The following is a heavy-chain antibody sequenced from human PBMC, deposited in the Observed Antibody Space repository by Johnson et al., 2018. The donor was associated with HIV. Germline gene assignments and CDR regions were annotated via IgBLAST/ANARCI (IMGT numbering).Heavy chain of an antibody. V-gene: IGHV3-23*04. CDR2: ISGSGGNT. Sequence: EVQLVESGGGVVQPGRSLRLSCAASGFTFSSYAMNWVRQAPGKGLEWVSAISGSGGNTFYADSVQGRFTISRDNSKNTLDLHMNSLRVEDTAVYYCARGYGDYSDFFDVWGQGTMVTVSS. CDR1: GFTFSSYA. D-gene: IGHD4-17*01. CDR3: ARGYGDYSDFFDV. J-gene: IGHJ3*01.